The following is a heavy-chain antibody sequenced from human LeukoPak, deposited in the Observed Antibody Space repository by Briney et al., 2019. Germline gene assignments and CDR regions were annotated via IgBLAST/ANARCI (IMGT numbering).Heavy chain of an antibody. Sequence: PGGSLRLSYAASGFTFSSYAMSWVRQAPGKGLEWVSAISGSGGSTYYADSVKGRFTISRDNSKTTLYLQMNSLRAEDTAVYYCAKDGSLIPRIVGATPYFDYWGQGTLVTVSS. CDR2: ISGSGGST. D-gene: IGHD1-26*01. CDR1: GFTFSSYA. CDR3: AKDGSLIPRIVGATPYFDY. J-gene: IGHJ4*02. V-gene: IGHV3-23*01.